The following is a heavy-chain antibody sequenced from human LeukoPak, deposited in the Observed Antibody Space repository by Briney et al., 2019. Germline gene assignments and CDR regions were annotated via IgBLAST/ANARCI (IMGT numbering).Heavy chain of an antibody. D-gene: IGHD3-16*01. V-gene: IGHV4-59*08. CDR1: GGSISSFY. CDR3: ARRNVLTEGEAFDI. Sequence: SETLSLTCTVSGGSISSFYWSWIRQPPGKGLEGIGYIYYSGSTNYNPSLKSRVTISVDTSKNQFSLKLDSVTAADTAVYYCARRNVLTEGEAFDIWGQGTMVTVSS. CDR2: IYYSGST. J-gene: IGHJ3*02.